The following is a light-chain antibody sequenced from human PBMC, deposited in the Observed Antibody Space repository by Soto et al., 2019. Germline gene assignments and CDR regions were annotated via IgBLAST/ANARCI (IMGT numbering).Light chain of an antibody. V-gene: IGKV1-17*01. CDR3: LQRYNVTWA. J-gene: IGKJ1*01. CDR2: ASS. Sequence: DIQMTQSPSSLSASVGDRVTITCRASQDIRIALDWFQQKPGKAPRRLIYASSSLQSGVPSRFSGSGSGTEFTLTISSLQPEDFATYFCLQRYNVTWAFGQGTKVDIX. CDR1: QDIRIA.